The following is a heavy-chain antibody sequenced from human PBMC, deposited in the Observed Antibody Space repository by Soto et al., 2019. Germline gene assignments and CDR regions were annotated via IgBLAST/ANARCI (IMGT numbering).Heavy chain of an antibody. CDR3: VNSYQLPTYHFDY. CDR1: GFTFSSYA. V-gene: IGHV3-23*01. D-gene: IGHD2-2*01. CDR2: ISGSGGST. J-gene: IGHJ4*02. Sequence: EVQLLESGGGLVQPGGSLRLSCAASGFTFSSYAMNWVRQAPGKGLEWVSAISGSGGSTYYADSVKGRFTISRDNSKNTLYLQMNSLRAEDTAVYYCVNSYQLPTYHFDYWGQGTLVTVSS.